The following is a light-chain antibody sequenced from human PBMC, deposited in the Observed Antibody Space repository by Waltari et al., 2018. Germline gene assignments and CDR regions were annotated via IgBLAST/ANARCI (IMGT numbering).Light chain of an antibody. CDR2: EDI. Sequence: SYELTQPPSVSVSPGQTARITCSGDALPKKYAYWYQQKSGQAPVLVIYEDIKRPSGIPERFSGSSAWTTATLTISGAHGEDEADYYCYSTDSSGHDRVFGGGTKLTVL. V-gene: IGLV3-10*01. J-gene: IGLJ3*02. CDR3: YSTDSSGHDRV. CDR1: ALPKKY.